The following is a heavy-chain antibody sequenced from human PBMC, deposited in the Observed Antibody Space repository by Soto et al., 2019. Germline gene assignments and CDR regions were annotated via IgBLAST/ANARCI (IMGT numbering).Heavy chain of an antibody. D-gene: IGHD3-10*01. J-gene: IGHJ2*01. Sequence: EEQLLESGGGLVQPGGSLRLSCAASGFTFRNYAMNWVRQAPGKGLEWVSGISGSGGTTYYADSVKGRFTVSRDNSKNTGYPQMNSLRAEDTAVYYCAKDRQGSGPDFDLWGRGTLVTVSS. V-gene: IGHV3-23*01. CDR1: GFTFRNYA. CDR3: AKDRQGSGPDFDL. CDR2: ISGSGGTT.